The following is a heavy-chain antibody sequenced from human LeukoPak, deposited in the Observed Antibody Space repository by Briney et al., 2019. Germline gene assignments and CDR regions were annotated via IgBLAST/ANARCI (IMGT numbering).Heavy chain of an antibody. V-gene: IGHV4-61*01. J-gene: IGHJ4*02. CDR1: GDSVSSGSYY. CDR2: IYYSGST. D-gene: IGHD4-11*01. CDR3: ARDAVTVNSYYSDY. Sequence: PSETLSLTCTVSGDSVSSGSYYWSWIRQPPGKGLEWIGYIYYSGSTNYNPSLKSRVTISVDTSKNQFSLKLSSVTAADTAVYYCARDAVTVNSYYSDYWGQGTLVTVSS.